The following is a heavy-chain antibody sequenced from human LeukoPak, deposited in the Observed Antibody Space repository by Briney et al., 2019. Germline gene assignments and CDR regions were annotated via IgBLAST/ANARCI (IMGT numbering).Heavy chain of an antibody. D-gene: IGHD2-21*02. Sequence: ASVKVSCKASGYIFTTYAMHWVRQAPGQGLEWMGWMNPNSGNTGYAQKFQGRVTMTRNTSISTAYMELSSLRSEDTAVYYCARGPVGVVTTGGSWFDPWGQGTLVTVSS. V-gene: IGHV1-8*02. CDR2: MNPNSGNT. CDR1: GYIFTTYA. CDR3: ARGPVGVVTTGGSWFDP. J-gene: IGHJ5*02.